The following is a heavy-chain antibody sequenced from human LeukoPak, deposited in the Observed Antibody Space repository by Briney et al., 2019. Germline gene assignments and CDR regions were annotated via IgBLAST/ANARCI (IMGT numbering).Heavy chain of an antibody. CDR1: GYTFTSYG. CDR3: ARDSRYCSSTSCYHWFDP. V-gene: IGHV1-18*01. CDR2: ISAYNGNT. D-gene: IGHD2-2*01. J-gene: IGHJ5*02. Sequence: AASVKVSCKASGYTFTSYGISWVRQAPGQGLEWMGWISAYNGNTNYAQKLQGRVTMTTDTSTSTAYMELRSLRSDDTAVYYCARDSRYCSSTSCYHWFDPWGQGTLVTVSS.